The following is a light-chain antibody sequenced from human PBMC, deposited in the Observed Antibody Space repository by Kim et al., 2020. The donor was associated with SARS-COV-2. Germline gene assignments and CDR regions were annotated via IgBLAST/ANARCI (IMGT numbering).Light chain of an antibody. CDR1: QGIASW. V-gene: IGKV1-12*01. CDR3: QQSNNFPIT. J-gene: IGKJ5*01. CDR2: AAS. Sequence: DVQMTQYPSSVSASVGDTVTISCRASQGIASWLAWYQQKPGKAPKLLIYAASALQSGVPSRFSGSGSGREFTLTIHNLQPEDVATYFCQQSNNFPITFGQGTRLEIK.